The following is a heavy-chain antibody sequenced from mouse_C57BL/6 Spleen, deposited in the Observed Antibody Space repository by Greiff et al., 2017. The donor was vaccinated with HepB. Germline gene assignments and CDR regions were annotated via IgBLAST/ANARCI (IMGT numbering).Heavy chain of an antibody. J-gene: IGHJ1*03. CDR2: ISYDGSN. D-gene: IGHD2-2*01. CDR1: GYSITSGYY. V-gene: IGHV3-6*01. Sequence: EVKVEESGPGLVKPSQSLSLTCSVTGYSITSGYYWNWIRQFPGNKLEWMGYISYDGSNNYNPSLKNRISITRDTSKNQFFLKLNSVTTEDTATYYCARSPSYGYDDGWYFDVWGTGTTVTVSS. CDR3: ARSPSYGYDDGWYFDV.